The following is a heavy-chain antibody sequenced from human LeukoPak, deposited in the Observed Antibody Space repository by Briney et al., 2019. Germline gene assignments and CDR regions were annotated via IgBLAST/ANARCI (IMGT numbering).Heavy chain of an antibody. D-gene: IGHD6-6*01. Sequence: GCLRLSFAASGFTVSNNYMRWVRQAPGKGLEWVSLIYSGGATFYADAVKGRFTISRDGSKNTLYLQMNSLRAEDTAVYYCARDPPAVAANTYGWGQGTLVTVSS. V-gene: IGHV3-66*01. CDR2: IYSGGAT. CDR1: GFTVSNNY. J-gene: IGHJ4*02. CDR3: ARDPPAVAANTYG.